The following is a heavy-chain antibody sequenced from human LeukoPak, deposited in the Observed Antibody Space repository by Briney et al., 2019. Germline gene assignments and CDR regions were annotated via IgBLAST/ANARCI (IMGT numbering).Heavy chain of an antibody. CDR3: GRARSGRYSYRDFDY. J-gene: IGHJ4*02. Sequence: GGSLRLSCAATGFSLSHHSMTWRGQAPGKGLEWVSYISSRSSAIYYTDSVKGRFTISRDNAKNSLYLQMNRLSAEDTAVYYWGRARSGRYSYRDFDYWGQGTLVTVSS. D-gene: IGHD5-18*01. CDR1: GFSLSHHS. CDR2: ISSRSSAI. V-gene: IGHV3-48*01.